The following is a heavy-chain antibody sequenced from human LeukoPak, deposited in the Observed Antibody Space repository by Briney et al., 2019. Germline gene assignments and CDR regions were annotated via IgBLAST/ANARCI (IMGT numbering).Heavy chain of an antibody. D-gene: IGHD2-15*01. Sequence: GGSLRLSCAASGFSFSAYWMTWVRQAPGTGLEWVANINPAGSETYYVEPVKGRFSIFRDNAKNLVYLQMNSLRAEDTAVYHCARFGYVAAVDVWGQGTPVTVSS. J-gene: IGHJ4*02. V-gene: IGHV3-7*01. CDR2: INPAGSET. CDR3: ARFGYVAAVDV. CDR1: GFSFSAYW.